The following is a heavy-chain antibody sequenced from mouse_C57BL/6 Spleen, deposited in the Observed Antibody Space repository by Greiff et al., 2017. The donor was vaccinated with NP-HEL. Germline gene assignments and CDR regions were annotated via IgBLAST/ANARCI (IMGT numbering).Heavy chain of an antibody. D-gene: IGHD2-5*01. CDR3: ARESLYSTEYYAMDY. J-gene: IGHJ4*01. CDR1: GYTFTDYN. Sequence: EVQLQQSGPELVKPGASVKIPCKASGYTFTDYNMDWVKQSHGKSLEWIGDINPNNGGTIYNQKFKGKATLPVDKSSSTAYMELRSLTSEDTAVYYCARESLYSTEYYAMDYWGQGTSVNVSS. CDR2: INPNNGGT. V-gene: IGHV1-18*01.